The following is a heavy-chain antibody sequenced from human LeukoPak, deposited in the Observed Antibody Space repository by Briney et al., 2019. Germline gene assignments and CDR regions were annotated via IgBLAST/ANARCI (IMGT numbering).Heavy chain of an antibody. J-gene: IGHJ3*02. CDR2: IYYSGST. V-gene: IGHV4-59*08. CDR3: ARGIPYYYDSSGYPTAAFDI. CDR1: GGSISSYY. D-gene: IGHD3-22*01. Sequence: PSETLSLTCTVSGGSISSYYWSWIRQPPGKGLEWIGYIYYSGSTNYNPSLKSRVTISVDTSKNQFSLKLSSVTAADTAVYYCARGIPYYYDSSGYPTAAFDIWGQGTMVTVSS.